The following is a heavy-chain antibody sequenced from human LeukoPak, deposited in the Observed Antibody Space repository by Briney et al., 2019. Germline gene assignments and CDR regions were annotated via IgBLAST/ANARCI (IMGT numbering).Heavy chain of an antibody. V-gene: IGHV4-31*03. CDR2: VDYSAST. J-gene: IGHJ5*02. Sequence: SETLSLTCTLSGGSHSSGGYYWTWIRQHRGKGLECIGYVDYSASTYYNPTIKSRVTISVDTSKNQCSLRLTSVTAADTAVYYCTRAASRATGYVTWFDPWGQGSLVTVSS. CDR3: TRAASRATGYVTWFDP. D-gene: IGHD3-16*01. CDR1: GGSHSSGGYY.